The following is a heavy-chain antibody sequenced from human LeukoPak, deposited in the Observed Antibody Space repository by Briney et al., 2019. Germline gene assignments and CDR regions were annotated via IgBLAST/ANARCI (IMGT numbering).Heavy chain of an antibody. Sequence: GGSLRLSCAASGFTFSSCAMSWVRQAPGKGLEWVSGISGSGGSTYYADSVKGRFTTSRDNSKNTLYLQMNSPRAEDTAVYYCAILPGYSSSWYEVDYWGQGTLVTVSS. D-gene: IGHD6-13*01. CDR3: AILPGYSSSWYEVDY. CDR2: ISGSGGST. J-gene: IGHJ4*02. V-gene: IGHV3-23*01. CDR1: GFTFSSCA.